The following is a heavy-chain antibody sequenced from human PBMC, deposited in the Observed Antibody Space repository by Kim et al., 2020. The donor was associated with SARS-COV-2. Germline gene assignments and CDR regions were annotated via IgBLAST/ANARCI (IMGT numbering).Heavy chain of an antibody. D-gene: IGHD5-18*01. Sequence: GGSLRLSCAASGFTFSSYGMHWVRQAPGKGLEWVAVIWYDGSNKYYADSVKGRFTISRDNSKNTLYLQMNSLRAEDTAVYYCAKGSGYSYGSWWYGMDVWGQGTTVTVSS. CDR2: IWYDGSNK. V-gene: IGHV3-33*06. CDR3: AKGSGYSYGSWWYGMDV. CDR1: GFTFSSYG. J-gene: IGHJ6*02.